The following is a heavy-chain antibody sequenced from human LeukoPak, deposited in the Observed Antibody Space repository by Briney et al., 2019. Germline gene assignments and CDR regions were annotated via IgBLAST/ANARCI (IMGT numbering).Heavy chain of an antibody. Sequence: SETLSLTCTVSGGSISSYYWSWIRQPPGKGLEWIGYIYYTGTTNYNPSLKSRVTISVDTSKNQFSLRLSSLTAADTAVYYCARVDYGDYRFDYWAQGTLVTVSS. V-gene: IGHV4-59*01. CDR3: ARVDYGDYRFDY. D-gene: IGHD4-17*01. J-gene: IGHJ4*02. CDR1: GGSISSYY. CDR2: IYYTGTT.